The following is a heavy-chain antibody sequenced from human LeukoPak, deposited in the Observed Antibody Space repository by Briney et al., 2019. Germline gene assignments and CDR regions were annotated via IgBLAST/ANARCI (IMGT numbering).Heavy chain of an antibody. V-gene: IGHV1-2*04. Sequence: ASVKVSCKASGYTFTGYYMHWVRQAPGQGLEWMGWINPNSGGTNYAQKFQGWVTITRDTSASTAYMELSSLRSEDTAVYYCARSEGGVAMDYYYYYGMDVWGQGTTVTVSS. J-gene: IGHJ6*02. CDR2: INPNSGGT. D-gene: IGHD5-18*01. CDR3: ARSEGGVAMDYYYYYGMDV. CDR1: GYTFTGYY.